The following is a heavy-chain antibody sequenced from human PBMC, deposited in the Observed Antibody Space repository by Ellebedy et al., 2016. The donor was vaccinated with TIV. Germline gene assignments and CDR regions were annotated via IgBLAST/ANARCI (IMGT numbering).Heavy chain of an antibody. CDR3: TTGDLWSGFDY. J-gene: IGHJ4*02. CDR1: GFTFSSYA. Sequence: GGSLRLSCAASGFTFSSYAMSWVRQAPGKGLEWVSSISGSGGNTDYADSVKGRFSISRDNSKNTLYLQMNSLRAEDTAVYYCTTGDLWSGFDYWGQGTLVTVSS. CDR2: ISGSGGNT. D-gene: IGHD3-3*01. V-gene: IGHV3-23*01.